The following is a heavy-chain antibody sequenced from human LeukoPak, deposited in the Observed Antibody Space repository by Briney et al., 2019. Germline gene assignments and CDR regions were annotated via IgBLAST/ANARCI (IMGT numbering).Heavy chain of an antibody. CDR2: ISSSGSTI. D-gene: IGHD3-10*02. J-gene: IGHJ4*02. V-gene: IGHV3-11*04. CDR1: GFTFSDYY. CDR3: ARVAVRGYYFDY. Sequence: PGGSLRLSCAASGFTFSDYYMSWIRQAPGKGLEWVSYISSSGSTIYYADSVKGRFTISRDNAKNSLYLQMNSLRAEDTAVYCCARVAVRGYYFDYWGQGTLVTVSS.